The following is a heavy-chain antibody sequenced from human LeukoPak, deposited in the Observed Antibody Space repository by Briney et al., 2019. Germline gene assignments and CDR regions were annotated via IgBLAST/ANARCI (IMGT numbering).Heavy chain of an antibody. D-gene: IGHD3-9*01. V-gene: IGHV4-59*01. CDR2: IYYSGST. CDR1: GGSISSYY. Sequence: SETLSLTCTVSGGSISSYYWSWIRQPLGKGLEWIGYIYYSGSTNYNPSLKSRVTISVDTSKNQFSLKLSSVTAADTAVYYCARLTGYSSESWFDPWGQGTLVTVSS. J-gene: IGHJ5*02. CDR3: ARLTGYSSESWFDP.